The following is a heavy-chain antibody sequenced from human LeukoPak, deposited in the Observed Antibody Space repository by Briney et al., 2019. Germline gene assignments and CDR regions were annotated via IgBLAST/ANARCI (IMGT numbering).Heavy chain of an antibody. D-gene: IGHD5-18*01. Sequence: SETLSLTCTVSGGSVSSGSYYWICIRQPPGKGLEWIVNIYYSGSTNYNPSLKSRVTISVDTSKNQFSLKLSSVTAADTAVYYCARVGYSYGSDLTNYFDYWGQGTLVTVSS. CDR2: IYYSGST. CDR1: GGSVSSGSYY. V-gene: IGHV4-61*01. J-gene: IGHJ4*02. CDR3: ARVGYSYGSDLTNYFDY.